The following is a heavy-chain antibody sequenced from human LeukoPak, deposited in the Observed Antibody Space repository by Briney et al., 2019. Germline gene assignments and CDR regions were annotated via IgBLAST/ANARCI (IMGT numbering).Heavy chain of an antibody. CDR3: SREIRPAGTDS. V-gene: IGHV3-74*01. D-gene: IGHD6-13*01. Sequence: GGSLRLSCAASGFTFSSYWIHWVRQAPVTGLVWVSRINGDGSGTGYADSVKGRFTISRDNAKNTLYLQMNSLRAEDTAVYYCSREIRPAGTDSWGQGTLVTVSS. CDR1: GFTFSSYW. J-gene: IGHJ4*02. CDR2: INGDGSGT.